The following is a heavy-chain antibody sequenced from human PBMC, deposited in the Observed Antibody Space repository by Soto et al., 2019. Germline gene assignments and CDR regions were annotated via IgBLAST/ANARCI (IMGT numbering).Heavy chain of an antibody. J-gene: IGHJ6*02. CDR2: ISYDGSNK. Sequence: QVQLVESGGGVVQPGRSLRLSCAASGFTFSSYGMHWVRQAPGKGLEWVAVISYDGSNKYYADSVKGRFTISRDNSKNTLYLQMNSLRAEDTAVYYCAKDRGPIWGMDVWGQGTTVTVSS. V-gene: IGHV3-30*18. D-gene: IGHD3-10*01. CDR3: AKDRGPIWGMDV. CDR1: GFTFSSYG.